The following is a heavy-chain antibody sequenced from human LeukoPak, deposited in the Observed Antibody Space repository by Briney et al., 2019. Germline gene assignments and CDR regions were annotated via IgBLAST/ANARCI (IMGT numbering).Heavy chain of an antibody. V-gene: IGHV3-48*01. CDR3: ARDLLLCTNGVCYGAPPGITGTTLRGGFDY. D-gene: IGHD2-8*01. Sequence: GGSLRLSCAASGFTFSSYGMHWVRQAPGKGLEWVSYISSSSSSIYYADSVKGRFTISRDNAKNSLYLQMNSLRAEDTAVYYCARDLLLCTNGVCYGAPPGITGTTLRGGFDYWGQGTLVTVSS. CDR2: ISSSSSSI. J-gene: IGHJ4*02. CDR1: GFTFSSYG.